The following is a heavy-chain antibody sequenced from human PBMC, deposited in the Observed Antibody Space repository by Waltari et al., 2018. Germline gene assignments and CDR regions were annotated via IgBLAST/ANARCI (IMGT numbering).Heavy chain of an antibody. V-gene: IGHV1-69-2*01. Sequence: VQLVQSGAEVKQPGSSVKVSCKASGYTITDYYMHWVQQAPGKGLEWLGRVEPEDGETIYSGKCQGRVTITADTSTDTAYIELSSLRSEDMAMYNGATDPQYYDLLTGYYNIRWCNWGQGTLVTVPS. D-gene: IGHD3-9*01. CDR2: VEPEDGET. CDR1: GYTITDYY. J-gene: IGHJ4*02. CDR3: ATDPQYYDLLTGYYNIRWCN.